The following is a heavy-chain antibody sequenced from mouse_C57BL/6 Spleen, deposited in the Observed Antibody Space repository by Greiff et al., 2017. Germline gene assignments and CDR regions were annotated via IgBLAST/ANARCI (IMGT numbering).Heavy chain of an antibody. J-gene: IGHJ2*01. Sequence: EVKLVESGGGLVKPGGSLKLSCAASGFTFSDYGMHWVRQAPEKGLEWVAYISSGSSNIYYADTVKGRFTISRDNAKNTMFLQMTSLRSEDTAMYYCARAYYGSSSFYYFDDWGQGTTLTVSS. CDR3: ARAYYGSSSFYYFDD. V-gene: IGHV5-17*01. CDR1: GFTFSDYG. CDR2: ISSGSSNI. D-gene: IGHD1-1*01.